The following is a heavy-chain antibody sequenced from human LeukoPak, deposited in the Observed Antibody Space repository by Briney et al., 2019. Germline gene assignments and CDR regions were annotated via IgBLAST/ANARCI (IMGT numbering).Heavy chain of an antibody. J-gene: IGHJ2*01. CDR1: GGSISSGGYY. D-gene: IGHD6-13*01. CDR2: IYYSGST. V-gene: IGHV4-31*03. CDR3: ARDLSHSSSWFDWYFDL. Sequence: SETLSLTCTVSGGSISSGGYYWSWIRQHPGKGLEWIGYIYYSGSTYYNPSLKSRVTISVDTSKNQFSLKLSSVTAADTAVYYCARDLSHSSSWFDWYFDLWGRGTLVTVSS.